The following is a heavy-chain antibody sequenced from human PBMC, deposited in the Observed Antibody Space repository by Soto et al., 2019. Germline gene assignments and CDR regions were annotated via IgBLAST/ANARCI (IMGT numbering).Heavy chain of an antibody. CDR3: ARERGYSYGYRGMDV. J-gene: IGHJ6*02. Sequence: QVQLVESGGGVVQPGRSLRLSCAASGFTFSSYGMHWVRQAPGKGLEWVAVIWYDGSNKYYADSVKGRFTISRDNSKNPLYLQMNSLRAEDTAGYYCARERGYSYGYRGMDVWGQGTTVTVSS. CDR1: GFTFSSYG. V-gene: IGHV3-33*01. CDR2: IWYDGSNK. D-gene: IGHD5-18*01.